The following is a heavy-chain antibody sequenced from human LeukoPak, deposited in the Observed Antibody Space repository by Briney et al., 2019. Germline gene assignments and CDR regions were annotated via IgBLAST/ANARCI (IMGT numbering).Heavy chain of an antibody. CDR1: GFTFSRYW. CDR3: ARGGIYIPPYYYYYMDV. J-gene: IGHJ6*03. D-gene: IGHD3-16*01. CDR2: IKEDGSEK. V-gene: IGHV3-7*01. Sequence: GGSLRLTCAASGFTFSRYWMSWVRQAPGKGLEWVANIKEDGSEKYSVDSVKGRFTIYRDNAENSLYLQMNSVRAEDTAVYYCARGGIYIPPYYYYYMDVWGRGTTVTVSS.